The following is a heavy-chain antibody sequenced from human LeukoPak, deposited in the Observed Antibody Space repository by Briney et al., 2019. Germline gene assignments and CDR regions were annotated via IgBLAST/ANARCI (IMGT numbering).Heavy chain of an antibody. CDR2: INHSGST. J-gene: IGHJ4*02. Sequence: SETLSLTCAVYGGSFSGYYWSWIRQHPGKGLEWIGEINHSGSTNYNPSLKSRVTISVDTSKNQFSLTLSSVTAADTAVYYCASPNFWSGYYLNRYFDYWGQGTLVTVSS. CDR1: GGSFSGYY. V-gene: IGHV4-34*01. D-gene: IGHD3-3*01. CDR3: ASPNFWSGYYLNRYFDY.